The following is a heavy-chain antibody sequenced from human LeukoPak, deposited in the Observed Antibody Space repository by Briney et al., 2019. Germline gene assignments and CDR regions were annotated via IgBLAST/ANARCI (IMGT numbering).Heavy chain of an antibody. D-gene: IGHD3-22*01. CDR1: GFTFNSYG. CDR2: ISSSSNYI. CDR3: ARGHSDSSGYSY. Sequence: GGSLRLSCAASGFTFNSYGMNWVRQAPGEGLEWVSSISSSSNYIYYADSVKGRFTISRDNAKNSLFLQMNSLRAEDTAVYYCARGHSDSSGYSYWGQGTLVTVSS. V-gene: IGHV3-21*01. J-gene: IGHJ4*02.